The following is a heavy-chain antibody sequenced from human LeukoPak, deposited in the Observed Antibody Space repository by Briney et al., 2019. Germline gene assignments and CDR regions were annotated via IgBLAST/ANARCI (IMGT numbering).Heavy chain of an antibody. CDR3: ARDGSDYDFWSGPLFV. J-gene: IGHJ6*02. D-gene: IGHD3-3*01. CDR2: IYYTGSP. V-gene: IGHV4-31*03. CDR1: GGSISSGGYH. Sequence: SETLSLTCTGSGGSISSGGYHWNWIRLHPGKGLEWIGYIYYTGSPYYNPSLKSRVTISVDTSKNQFSLKLTSVAAADTAVYYCARDGSDYDFWSGPLFVWGQGTTVTVSS.